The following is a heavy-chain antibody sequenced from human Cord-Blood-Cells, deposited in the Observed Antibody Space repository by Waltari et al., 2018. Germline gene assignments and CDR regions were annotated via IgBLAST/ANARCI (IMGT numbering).Heavy chain of an antibody. Sequence: QLQLQESGPGLVKPSETLSLTCTVSGGSISSSSYYWGWIRQPPGKGLEWIGSIYYSGSTYYNPSLKSRLTISVDTSKNQFSLKLSSVTAADTAVYYCARATISGSYFDYWGQGTLVTVSS. V-gene: IGHV4-39*01. J-gene: IGHJ4*02. CDR3: ARATISGSYFDY. CDR1: GGSISSSSYY. CDR2: IYYSGST. D-gene: IGHD1-26*01.